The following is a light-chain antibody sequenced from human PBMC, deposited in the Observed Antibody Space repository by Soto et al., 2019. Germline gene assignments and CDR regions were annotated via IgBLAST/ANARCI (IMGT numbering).Light chain of an antibody. CDR2: AAS. CDR1: QSFKNY. CDR3: QQYGGSPRN. Sequence: EIVLTQSPGTLSLSPGERATLSCRSSQSFKNYLAWYQQRPGQSPRLLIYAASSRATGVPDRFSGGGSATDFTLTVSRLEPEDFAVYYGQQYGGSPRNFGQWTKLKIK. V-gene: IGKV3-20*01. J-gene: IGKJ2*01.